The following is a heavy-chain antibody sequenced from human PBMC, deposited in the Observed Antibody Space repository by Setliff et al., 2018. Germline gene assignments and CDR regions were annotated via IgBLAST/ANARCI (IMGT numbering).Heavy chain of an antibody. CDR2: IIPILGIA. CDR1: GGTFSSYA. J-gene: IGHJ3*02. CDR3: ARNGDSSGYSYDAFDI. D-gene: IGHD3-22*01. V-gene: IGHV1-69*10. Sequence: SVKVSCKASGGTFSSYAISWVRQAPGQGLEWMGGIIPILGIANYAQKFQGRVTITADKSTSTAYMELSSLRSEDTAVYYCARNGDSSGYSYDAFDIWGQGTMVTVSS.